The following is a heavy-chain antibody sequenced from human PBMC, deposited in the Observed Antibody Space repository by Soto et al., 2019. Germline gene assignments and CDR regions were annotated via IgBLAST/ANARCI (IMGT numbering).Heavy chain of an antibody. J-gene: IGHJ5*02. V-gene: IGHV4-61*01. D-gene: IGHD4-17*01. CDR3: ARGTTVTTGFGFDH. CDR2: IYYSGST. CDR1: GGSVSSGSYY. Sequence: SETLSLTCTVSGGSVSSGSYYWSWIRQPPGKGLEWIGYIYYSGSTNYNPSLKSRVTISVDTSKNQFSLKLSSVTAADTAVYYCARGTTVTTGFGFDHWGQGTLVTVSS.